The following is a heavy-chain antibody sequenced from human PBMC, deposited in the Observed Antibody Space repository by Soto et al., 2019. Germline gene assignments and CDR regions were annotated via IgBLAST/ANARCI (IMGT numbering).Heavy chain of an antibody. CDR3: ARTAAAGKNYYGVDV. V-gene: IGHV5-51*01. Sequence: RFSGIGSGYSLTSYWIGWVRQMPGKGLEWMGIIYPGDSDTRYSPSFQGQVTISADKSISTAYLQWSSLKASDTAMYYCARTAAAGKNYYGVDVWGQGTTVTVSS. CDR2: IYPGDSDT. CDR1: GYSLTSYW. J-gene: IGHJ6*02. D-gene: IGHD6-13*01.